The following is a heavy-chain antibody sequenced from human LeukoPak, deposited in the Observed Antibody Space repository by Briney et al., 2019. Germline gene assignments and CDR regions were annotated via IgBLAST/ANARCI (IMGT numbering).Heavy chain of an antibody. J-gene: IGHJ5*02. V-gene: IGHV1-3*01. CDR3: ARAAVATIAVAMAWFDP. CDR2: INAGNGNT. Sequence: GASVKVSCKASGYTFTSYAMHWVRQAPGQRLEWMGWINAGNGNTKYSQKFQGRVTITRDTSASTAYMELSSLRSEDTAVYYCARAAVATIAVAMAWFDPWGQGTLVTVSS. CDR1: GYTFTSYA. D-gene: IGHD6-19*01.